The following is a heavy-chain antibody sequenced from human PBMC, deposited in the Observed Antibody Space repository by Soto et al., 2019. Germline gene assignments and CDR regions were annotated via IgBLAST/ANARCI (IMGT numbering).Heavy chain of an antibody. D-gene: IGHD2-15*01. V-gene: IGHV3-48*01. CDR3: ARDCSGGSCYSVFDY. J-gene: IGHJ4*02. Sequence: GGSLRLSCAASGFTFSSYSMNWVRQAPGKGLEWVSYISSSSSTIYYADSVKGRFTISRDNAKNSLYLQMNSLRAEDTAVYYCARDCSGGSCYSVFDYWGQGTLGTVSS. CDR2: ISSSSSTI. CDR1: GFTFSSYS.